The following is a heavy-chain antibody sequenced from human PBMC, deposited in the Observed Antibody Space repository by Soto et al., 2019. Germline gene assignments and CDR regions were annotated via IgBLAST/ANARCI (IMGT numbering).Heavy chain of an antibody. D-gene: IGHD6-13*01. Sequence: RLSCAASGFTFSNYNMNWVRRAPGKGLEWVSSITSSRAYIYYADSVKGRFTISRDNAKNSLYLQMNSLRAEDTAVYYCARDLLPYSSSWYEFDYWGQGTLVTVSS. V-gene: IGHV3-21*01. CDR2: ITSSRAYI. CDR3: ARDLLPYSSSWYEFDY. CDR1: GFTFSNYN. J-gene: IGHJ4*02.